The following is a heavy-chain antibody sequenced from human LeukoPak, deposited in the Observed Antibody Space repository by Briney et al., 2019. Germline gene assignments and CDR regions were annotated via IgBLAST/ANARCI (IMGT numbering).Heavy chain of an antibody. V-gene: IGHV3-23*01. Sequence: GGSLRLSXAASGFTFSSYAMSWVRQAPGKGLEWVSAISGSGGSTYYADSVKGRLTISRDNSKNTLYLQMNSLRAEDTAVYYCAKSHERRDCSSTSCLNWFDPWGQGTLVTVSS. D-gene: IGHD2-2*01. CDR2: ISGSGGST. J-gene: IGHJ5*02. CDR1: GFTFSSYA. CDR3: AKSHERRDCSSTSCLNWFDP.